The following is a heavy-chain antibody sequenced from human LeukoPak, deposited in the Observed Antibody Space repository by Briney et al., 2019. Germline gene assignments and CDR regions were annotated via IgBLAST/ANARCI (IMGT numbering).Heavy chain of an antibody. CDR2: IYYSGST. CDR1: GGSLSSSSYY. CDR3: ARQRYCSSTSCSYGDWFDP. Sequence: PETMSLTCTVSGGSLSSSSYYWGWIRHPPGNGLEWIGSIYYSGSTYYNPSLKSRVTISVATSKNQFSLKLSSVTAADTAVYYCARQRYCSSTSCSYGDWFDPWGQGTLVTVSS. V-gene: IGHV4-39*01. J-gene: IGHJ5*02. D-gene: IGHD2-2*01.